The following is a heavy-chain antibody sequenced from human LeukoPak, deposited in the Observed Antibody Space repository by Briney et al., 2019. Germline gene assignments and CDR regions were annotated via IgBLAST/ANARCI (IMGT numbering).Heavy chain of an antibody. V-gene: IGHV3-23*01. CDR2: VSDSGRNT. CDR1: GFTFSSYS. D-gene: IGHD3-22*01. CDR3: AREYHDSSGYLDY. J-gene: IGHJ4*02. Sequence: GSLRLSCAASGFTFSSYSMNWVRQAPGKGLDWVSSVSDSGRNTYYADSVKGRFTISRDNSRNTLYLQMNSLRAEDTAVYYCAREYHDSSGYLDYWGQGTLVTVSS.